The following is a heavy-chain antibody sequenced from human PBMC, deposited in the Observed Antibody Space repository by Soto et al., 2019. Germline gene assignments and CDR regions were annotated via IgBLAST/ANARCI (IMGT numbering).Heavy chain of an antibody. Sequence: PPETLSLTCAVSGVSVNSDNYYWSWIRQPPGKGLEWIGHIYNTGSTTYNPSLKSRVTISLDTSRNQFSLSLNSVTAADTAVFYCAREYSNPPEAFDFCGRGTRVIVSS. CDR3: AREYSNPPEAFDF. V-gene: IGHV4-61*01. J-gene: IGHJ1*01. CDR2: IYNTGST. D-gene: IGHD6-13*01. CDR1: GVSVNSDNYY.